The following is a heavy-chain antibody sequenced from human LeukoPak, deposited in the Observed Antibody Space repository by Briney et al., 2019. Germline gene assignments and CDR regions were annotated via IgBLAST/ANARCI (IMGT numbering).Heavy chain of an antibody. V-gene: IGHV3-53*01. CDR2: LYSDGNT. D-gene: IGHD1-14*01. CDR1: GFTVITND. Sequence: GGSLRLSCAASGFTVITNDMTWVRQAPGKGLEWVSVLYSDGNTKYADSVQGRFTISRDNSKNTLYLEINSLSPDDTAVYYCARGVEPLAANTLAYWGQGTLVTVSS. J-gene: IGHJ4*02. CDR3: ARGVEPLAANTLAY.